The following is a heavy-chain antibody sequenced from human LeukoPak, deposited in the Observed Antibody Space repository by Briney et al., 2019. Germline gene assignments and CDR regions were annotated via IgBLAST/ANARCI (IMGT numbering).Heavy chain of an antibody. Sequence: GGSLRLSCAASGFTFSSYAMSWVRQAPGKGLLWVSRINSDGTSTTYADSVKGRFTISRDNAKNTVYLHMNSLRAEDTAMYYCARTLGVPSAFDPWGQGTLVTVSS. CDR3: ARTLGVPSAFDP. D-gene: IGHD2-2*01. J-gene: IGHJ5*02. CDR1: GFTFSSYA. CDR2: INSDGTST. V-gene: IGHV3-74*01.